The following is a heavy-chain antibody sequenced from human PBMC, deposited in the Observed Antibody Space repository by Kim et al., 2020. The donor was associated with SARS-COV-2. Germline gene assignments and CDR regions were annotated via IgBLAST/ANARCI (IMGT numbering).Heavy chain of an antibody. J-gene: IGHJ4*02. Sequence: GGSLRLSCAASGFTFSSYAMSWVRQAPGKGLEWVSAISGSGGSTYYADSVKGRFTISRDNSKNTLYLQMNSLRAEDTAVYYCLLWFGELTDDYWGQGTLVTVSS. D-gene: IGHD3-10*01. CDR3: LLWFGELTDDY. CDR2: ISGSGGST. CDR1: GFTFSSYA. V-gene: IGHV3-23*01.